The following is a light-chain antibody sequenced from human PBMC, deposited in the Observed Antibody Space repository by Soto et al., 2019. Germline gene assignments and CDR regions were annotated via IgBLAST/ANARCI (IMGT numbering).Light chain of an antibody. Sequence: DIPMTQSPSTLSASVGDRVTITCRASQSIRSWLAWYQQKPGKAPKLLIYKASSLQSGVPSSFSGSGSGTEFTLTISSLQPDDFATYYCQQYNSYPLTFGGGTKVEIK. CDR2: KAS. V-gene: IGKV1-5*03. J-gene: IGKJ4*01. CDR3: QQYNSYPLT. CDR1: QSIRSW.